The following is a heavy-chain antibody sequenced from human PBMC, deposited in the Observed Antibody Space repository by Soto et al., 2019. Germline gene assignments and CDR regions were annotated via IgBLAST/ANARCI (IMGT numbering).Heavy chain of an antibody. CDR1: GFTFSSHW. Sequence: PGGSLRLSCAASGFTFSSHWMHWVRQAPEKGLVWVSHIGPDGSTTRDADSVQGRFTISRDNARNTLYLQMNSLRDEDMAVYYCARDNNWSYDYWGQGILVTVSS. J-gene: IGHJ4*02. CDR2: IGPDGSTT. D-gene: IGHD1-1*01. CDR3: ARDNNWSYDY. V-gene: IGHV3-74*01.